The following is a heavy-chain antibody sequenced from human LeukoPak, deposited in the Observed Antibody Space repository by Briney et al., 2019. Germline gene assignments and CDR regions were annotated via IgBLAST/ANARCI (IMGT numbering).Heavy chain of an antibody. J-gene: IGHJ4*02. CDR3: TKRPFSGYFDY. V-gene: IGHV3-23*01. Sequence: GGSLRLSCEASGFTLSSNAMSWVRQAPGKGLEWVSALSGGGDSTYYADSVKGRFTISRDNSKNTLYLQMNSLRAEDTAVYYCTKRPFSGYFDYWGQGTLVTVSS. CDR2: LSGGGDST. D-gene: IGHD6-25*01. CDR1: GFTLSSNA.